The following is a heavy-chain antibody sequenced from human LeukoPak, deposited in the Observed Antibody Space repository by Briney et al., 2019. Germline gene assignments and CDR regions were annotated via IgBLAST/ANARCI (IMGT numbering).Heavy chain of an antibody. CDR3: ARDSPTRDGMDV. J-gene: IGHJ6*02. CDR1: GFTFSNFW. CDR2: IKQGGSEK. V-gene: IGHV3-7*01. Sequence: GSLRLSCAASGFTFSNFWMSWVRQVPGKGLEWVANIKQGGSEKYYVDSVKGRFTISRDDAENSVYLQMNSLRVEDTAVYYCARDSPTRDGMDVWGQGTTVTVSS.